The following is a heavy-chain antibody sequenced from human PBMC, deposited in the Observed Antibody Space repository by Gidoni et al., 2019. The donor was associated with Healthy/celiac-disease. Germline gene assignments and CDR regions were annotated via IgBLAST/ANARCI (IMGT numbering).Heavy chain of an antibody. CDR1: GGSISSGSYY. CDR2: IYTSGST. V-gene: IGHV4-61*02. CDR3: ARESYYFHY. Sequence: QVQLQESGPGLVKPSQTLSLTGTVSGGSISSGSYYWSWIRQPAGKGLEWIGRIYTSGSTNYHPSLKSRVTISVDTSRNQFSLKLSSVTAADTAVYYCARESYYFHYWGQGTLVTVSS. J-gene: IGHJ4*02. D-gene: IGHD3-10*01.